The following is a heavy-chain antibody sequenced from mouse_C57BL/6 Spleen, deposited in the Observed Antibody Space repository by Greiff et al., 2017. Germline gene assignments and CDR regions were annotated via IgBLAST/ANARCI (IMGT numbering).Heavy chain of an antibody. Sequence: QVQLQQPGAELVKPGASVKLSCKASGYTFTSYWMHWVKQRPGRGLWWIGRIAPNGGGTKYNEKFKSKATLTVNKPSSPAYMQLSSLTSEDSAVYYCAREGSDLPEFAYWGQGTLVTVSA. CDR1: GYTFTSYW. CDR2: IAPNGGGT. D-gene: IGHD2-1*01. CDR3: AREGSDLPEFAY. J-gene: IGHJ3*01. V-gene: IGHV1-72*01.